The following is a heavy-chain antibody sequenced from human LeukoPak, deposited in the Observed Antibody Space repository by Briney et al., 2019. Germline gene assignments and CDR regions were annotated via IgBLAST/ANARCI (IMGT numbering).Heavy chain of an antibody. D-gene: IGHD3-10*01. J-gene: IGHJ4*02. Sequence: GGSLRLSCAASGFTFSSYAMSWVRQAPGKGLEWVSGISGSGGTTYYADSVQGRFTISRDNSKKTVFLQMSSLRAEDTAVYYCAKHILWFGELVLGYFDYWGQGTLVTVSS. CDR2: ISGSGGTT. V-gene: IGHV3-23*01. CDR3: AKHILWFGELVLGYFDY. CDR1: GFTFSSYA.